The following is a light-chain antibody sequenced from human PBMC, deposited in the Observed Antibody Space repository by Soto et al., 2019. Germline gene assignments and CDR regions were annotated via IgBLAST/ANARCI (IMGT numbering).Light chain of an antibody. Sequence: DIQLTQSPSFLSASVGDRVTITCRASQDISDYLAWYPQRPGKAPKLLIYAASTLQSGVPSRFSGSGSGTEFTLTIISLQPDDFATYSCQQLNSYPLTFGGGTKVEIK. CDR1: QDISDY. CDR3: QQLNSYPLT. J-gene: IGKJ4*01. V-gene: IGKV1-9*01. CDR2: AAS.